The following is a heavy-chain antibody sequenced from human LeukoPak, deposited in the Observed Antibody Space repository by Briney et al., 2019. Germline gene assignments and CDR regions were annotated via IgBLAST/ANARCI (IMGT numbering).Heavy chain of an antibody. CDR1: GFTFSSYA. V-gene: IGHV3-30-3*01. Sequence: PGGSLRLSCAASGFTFSSYAMHWVRQAPGKGMEWVTVISYDGSNKYYADSVKGRFTISRDSSKNTLYLQMDSLRTEDTAVYYCARGYYRSGNYFDYWGQGTLVTVSS. D-gene: IGHD3-10*01. CDR3: ARGYYRSGNYFDY. J-gene: IGHJ4*02. CDR2: ISYDGSNK.